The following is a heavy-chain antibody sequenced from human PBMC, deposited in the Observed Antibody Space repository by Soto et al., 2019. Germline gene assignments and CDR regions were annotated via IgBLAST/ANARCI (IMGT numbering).Heavy chain of an antibody. CDR2: TRSNGEYT. D-gene: IGHD2-2*01. CDR1: GFPFRDYA. J-gene: IGHJ6*02. CDR3: AKEARSAAVSAARVYGMDV. Sequence: PGVSLRLSCAGSGFPFRDYAMTWIRQAPGQGLEWVSTTRSNGEYTYYGDSAKGRFTVSRDNSKNTLYLEMSSLRAEDTAVYYCAKEARSAAVSAARVYGMDVWGQGTTVTV. V-gene: IGHV3-23*01.